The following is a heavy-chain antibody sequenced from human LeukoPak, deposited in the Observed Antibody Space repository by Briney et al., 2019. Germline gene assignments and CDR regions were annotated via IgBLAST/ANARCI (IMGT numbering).Heavy chain of an antibody. Sequence: PGGSLRLSCAASGFTFSSYAMSWVRQAPGKGLEWVSAISGGGGSTYYADSVKGRFTISRDNSKNTLYLQMNSLRAEDTAVYYCAPGVDGHYVYWGQGTLVTVSS. V-gene: IGHV3-23*01. J-gene: IGHJ4*02. CDR2: ISGGGGST. CDR1: GFTFSSYA. CDR3: APGVDGHYVY. D-gene: IGHD4-17*01.